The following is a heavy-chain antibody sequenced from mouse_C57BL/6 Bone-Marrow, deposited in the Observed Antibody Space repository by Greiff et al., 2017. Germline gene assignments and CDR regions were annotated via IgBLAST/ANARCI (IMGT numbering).Heavy chain of an antibody. J-gene: IGHJ4*01. CDR2: IWGGGST. Sequence: QVQLQQSGPGLVQPSQSLSITCTVSGFSLTSYGVHWVRQSPGKGLEWLGVIWGGGSTDYNAAFLSRLSITKDNSKSQVFFKMNSLQADDTAIYYCAEGEGYYGFLYYYAMDYWGQGTSVTVSS. CDR3: AEGEGYYGFLYYYAMDY. V-gene: IGHV2-5*01. CDR1: GFSLTSYG. D-gene: IGHD1-1*01.